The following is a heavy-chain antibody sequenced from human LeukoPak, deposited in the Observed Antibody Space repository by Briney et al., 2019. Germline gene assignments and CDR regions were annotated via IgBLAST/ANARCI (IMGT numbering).Heavy chain of an antibody. J-gene: IGHJ5*01. CDR2: TYYRSKWYN. CDR1: GDSVSTNSAT. D-gene: IGHD1-26*01. Sequence: SQTLSLTCAISGDSVSTNSATWTWLRQSPSKGLEWLGRTYYRSKWYNDYAVSMKSRITINPDTSKNQFSLQLNSVTPEDTAVYYCARLVGASWFDSWGQGTLVTVSS. CDR3: ARLVGASWFDS. V-gene: IGHV6-1*01.